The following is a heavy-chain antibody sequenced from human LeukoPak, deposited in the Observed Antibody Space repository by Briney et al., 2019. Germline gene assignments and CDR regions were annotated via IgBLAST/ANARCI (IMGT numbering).Heavy chain of an antibody. D-gene: IGHD3-10*01. CDR1: GYSFTSYW. CDR3: ATLVGYGSFFDY. J-gene: IGHJ4*02. Sequence: LGESLKISCKGSGYSFTSYWIGWVRHVPGKGLEYMGIVYPGDSDTRYSPSFQGQVTISADKSISTAYLQWSSLKASDTAMYYCATLVGYGSFFDYWGQGTLVTVSS. CDR2: VYPGDSDT. V-gene: IGHV5-51*01.